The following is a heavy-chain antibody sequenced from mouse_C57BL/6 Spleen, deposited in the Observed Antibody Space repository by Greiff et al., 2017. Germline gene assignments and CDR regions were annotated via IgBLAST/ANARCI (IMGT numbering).Heavy chain of an antibody. CDR1: GFTFSSYA. V-gene: IGHV5-4*03. D-gene: IGHD2-4*01. CDR3: ARGYEYDDYFDD. Sequence: DVKLVESGGGLVKPGGSLKLSCAASGFTFSSYAMSWVRQTPEQRLEWVATISDGGGYTYYPDNLKGRFTISRDNANTNLYLQMSHLTSEDTAMYYCARGYEYDDYFDDWGQGTTLTVSS. CDR2: ISDGGGYT. J-gene: IGHJ2*01.